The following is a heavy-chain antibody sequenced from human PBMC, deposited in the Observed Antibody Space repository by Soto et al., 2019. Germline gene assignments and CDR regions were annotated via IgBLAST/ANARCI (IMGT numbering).Heavy chain of an antibody. CDR3: ARRRQYCASQIFLAHYYYSLDD. J-gene: IGHJ6*02. D-gene: IGHD2-8*01. CDR2: IYPGDSDT. V-gene: IGHV5-51*01. CDR1: GYSFTNYW. Sequence: GESLKISCKATGYSFTNYWIGWVRQMPGKGLDWMGTIYPGDSDTRYGPAFERQDTISADKSITTAYLQCSSLKASDTAVYCCARRRQYCASQIFLAHYYYSLDDWCQGPTVTVSS.